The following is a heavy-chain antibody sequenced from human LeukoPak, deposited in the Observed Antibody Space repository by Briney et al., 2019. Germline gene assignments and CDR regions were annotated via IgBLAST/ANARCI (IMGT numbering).Heavy chain of an antibody. D-gene: IGHD4-17*01. V-gene: IGHV4-4*08. CDR1: GFTVSSNY. J-gene: IGHJ2*01. CDR3: ARVEHDYDDGRYFDL. CDR2: VYTTGRS. Sequence: GSLRLSCAASGFTVSSNYMSWVRQAPGKGLEWIGIVYTTGRSIYNRSLRSRSTISVDKSQNQLSLKLNSVTAADTAVYYCARVEHDYDDGRYFDLWGRGTLVTVSS.